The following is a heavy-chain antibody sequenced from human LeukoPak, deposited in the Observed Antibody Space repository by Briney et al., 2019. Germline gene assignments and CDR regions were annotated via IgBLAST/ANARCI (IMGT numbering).Heavy chain of an antibody. Sequence: GGSLRLSCAASGFTFSSYAMHWVRQAPGKGLEWVAVISYDGSNKYYADSVKGRFTISRDNSKNTLYLQMNSLRAEDTAVYYCARELPAEGGGYFDYWGQGTLVTVSS. CDR3: ARELPAEGGGYFDY. CDR1: GFTFSSYA. CDR2: ISYDGSNK. D-gene: IGHD3-16*01. J-gene: IGHJ4*02. V-gene: IGHV3-30-3*01.